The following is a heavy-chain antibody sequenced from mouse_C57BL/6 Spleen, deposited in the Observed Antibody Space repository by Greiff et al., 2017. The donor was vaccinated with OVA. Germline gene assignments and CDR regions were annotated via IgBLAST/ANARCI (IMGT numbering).Heavy chain of an antibody. D-gene: IGHD1-1*01. J-gene: IGHJ3*01. Sequence: QVQLQQPGAELVKPGASVKMSCKASGYTFTSYWITWVKQRPGQGLEWIGAIYPGSGSTNYNEKFKSKATLTVDTSSSTAYMQLSSLTSEDSAVYYCARSYGSSPSWFAYWGQGTLVTVSA. CDR1: GYTFTSYW. V-gene: IGHV1-55*01. CDR2: IYPGSGST. CDR3: ARSYGSSPSWFAY.